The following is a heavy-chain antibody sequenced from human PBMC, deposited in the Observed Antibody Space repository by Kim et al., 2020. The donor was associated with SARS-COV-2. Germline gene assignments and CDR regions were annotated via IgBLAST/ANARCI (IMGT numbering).Heavy chain of an antibody. CDR3: ARAVQDYYGSGSYYDP. Sequence: GGSLRLSCAASGFTFSSYDMHWVRQATGKGLEWVSAIGTAGDTYYPGSVKGRFTISRENAKNSLYLQMNSLRAGDTAVYYCARAVQDYYGSGSYYDPWGQGTLVTVSS. D-gene: IGHD3-10*01. J-gene: IGHJ5*02. V-gene: IGHV3-13*01. CDR2: IGTAGDT. CDR1: GFTFSSYD.